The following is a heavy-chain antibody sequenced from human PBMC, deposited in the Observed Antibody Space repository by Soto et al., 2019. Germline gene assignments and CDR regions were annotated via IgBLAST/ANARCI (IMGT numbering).Heavy chain of an antibody. V-gene: IGHV4-61*01. Sequence: SETLSLTCTVSGGSVSSSSYYWSWIRQPPGKGLEWIGYIFYSGSTNYNPSLKSRVTISLDPSKNQFSLRLSSVTAADTAVYYCARDRYYDSTGNSIDVWGQGTMVTVS. CDR1: GGSVSSSSYY. D-gene: IGHD3-22*01. J-gene: IGHJ3*01. CDR2: IFYSGST. CDR3: ARDRYYDSTGNSIDV.